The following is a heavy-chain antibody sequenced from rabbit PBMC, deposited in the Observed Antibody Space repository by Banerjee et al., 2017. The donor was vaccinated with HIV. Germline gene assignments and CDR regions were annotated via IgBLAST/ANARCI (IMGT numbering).Heavy chain of an antibody. CDR1: AFSFSNKYV. V-gene: IGHV1S45*01. J-gene: IGHJ4*01. D-gene: IGHD4-1*01. Sequence: QEQLEESGGDLVKPEGSLTLTCTASAFSFSNKYVMCWVRQAPGKGLEYIGTITGGGNTYYASWVNGRFTISSDNAQNTVDLKMNSLTAADTATYFCGRLVAGSLNLWGPGTLVTVS. CDR3: GRLVAGSLNL. CDR2: ITGGGNT.